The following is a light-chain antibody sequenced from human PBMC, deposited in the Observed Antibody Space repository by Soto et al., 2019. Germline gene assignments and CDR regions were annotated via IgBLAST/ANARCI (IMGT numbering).Light chain of an antibody. CDR2: DND. J-gene: IGLJ1*01. CDR1: SSNVGNNY. Sequence: QSVLTQPPSVSAAPGQKVMISCSGSSSNVGNNYVSWYQQLPGTAPKLLIYDNDDRPSGIPDRFSGSKSGTSATLGITGLQTGDEADYYCGTWDSSLSVYVFGTGTKLTVL. CDR3: GTWDSSLSVYV. V-gene: IGLV1-51*01.